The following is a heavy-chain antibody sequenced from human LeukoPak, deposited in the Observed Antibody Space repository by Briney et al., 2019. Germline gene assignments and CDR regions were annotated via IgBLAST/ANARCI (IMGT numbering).Heavy chain of an antibody. CDR3: GKDLSGGGFDY. V-gene: IGHV3-53*05. D-gene: IGHD3-16*01. Sequence: GGSLRLSCAASGFTVSSNYMSWVRQAPGKGLEWVSVIYSGGSTYYADSVKGRFTISRDNSKNTVYLQMNSLRAEDTAIYYCGKDLSGGGFDYWGQGTLVTVSS. J-gene: IGHJ4*02. CDR1: GFTVSSNY. CDR2: IYSGGST.